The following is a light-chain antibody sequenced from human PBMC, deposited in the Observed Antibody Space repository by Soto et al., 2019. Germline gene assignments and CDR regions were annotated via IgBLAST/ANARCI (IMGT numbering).Light chain of an antibody. CDR2: GAS. CDR3: QQYGSSRWT. J-gene: IGKJ1*01. Sequence: IVLTQSPGTLSLSPWERATLSCRASQSVSSSYLAWYQQKPGQALRLLIYGASSRATGIPDRFSGSGSGTDFTLTISRLEPEDFAVYYCQQYGSSRWTFGQGTKVDIK. V-gene: IGKV3-20*01. CDR1: QSVSSSY.